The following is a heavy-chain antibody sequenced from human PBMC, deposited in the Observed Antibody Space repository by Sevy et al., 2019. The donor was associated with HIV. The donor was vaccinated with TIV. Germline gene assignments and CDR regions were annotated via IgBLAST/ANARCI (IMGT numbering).Heavy chain of an antibody. CDR1: GFIFGDDG. CDR3: TRCSGSQSIFDY. J-gene: IGHJ4*02. V-gene: IGHV3-49*04. D-gene: IGHD6-25*01. Sequence: GGSLRLSCTASGFIFGDDGMSWVHQAPGKGLEWIAFFKSKIHGGTTENAASVKGRFTISRDDSKNIVYLQMSNLKTEDTAVYYCTRCSGSQSIFDYWGQGTLVTVSS. CDR2: FKSKIHGGTT.